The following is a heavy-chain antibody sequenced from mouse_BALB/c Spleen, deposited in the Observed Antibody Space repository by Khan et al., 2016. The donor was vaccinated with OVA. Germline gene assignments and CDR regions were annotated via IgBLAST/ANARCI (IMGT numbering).Heavy chain of an antibody. CDR1: GYSITSDYA. Sequence: VQLKESGPDLVKPSQSLSLTCTVTGYSITSDYAWNWIRQFPGNKLEWMGYISYSGRTSYNPSLKSRISITRDTSKNQFFLQLNSVTTEDTATDYCARSVTITTVVATDFDYWGQGTTLTVSS. D-gene: IGHD1-1*01. CDR3: ARSVTITTVVATDFDY. V-gene: IGHV3-2*02. J-gene: IGHJ2*01. CDR2: ISYSGRT.